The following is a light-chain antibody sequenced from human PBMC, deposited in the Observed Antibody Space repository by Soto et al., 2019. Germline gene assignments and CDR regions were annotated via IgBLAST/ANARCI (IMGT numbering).Light chain of an antibody. J-gene: IGKJ5*01. CDR3: QQFNNYPST. CDR2: KAS. V-gene: IGKV1-5*03. CDR1: QSISSF. Sequence: DIQMTHSPSTLSASVGDRVTITCRASQSISSFFALYQQKPGKAPKLLIYKASTLKSGVPSRFSGSGSGTDFTLTISSLQPEDFATYYCQQFNNYPSTFGQGTLLEVK.